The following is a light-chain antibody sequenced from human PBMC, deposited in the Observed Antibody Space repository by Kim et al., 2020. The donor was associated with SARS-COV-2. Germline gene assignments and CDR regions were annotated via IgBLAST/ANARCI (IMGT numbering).Light chain of an antibody. Sequence: SPGESATLSCRASQSVSTAYLVGHQQKVGQAPRLLLYAKSSRANGVPDRFSGCGSETEFSLTISGLEPEDFAVYYCQQCQTTPLTFGGGTKVDIK. CDR3: QQCQTTPLT. J-gene: IGKJ4*01. V-gene: IGKV3-20*01. CDR2: AKS. CDR1: QSVSTAY.